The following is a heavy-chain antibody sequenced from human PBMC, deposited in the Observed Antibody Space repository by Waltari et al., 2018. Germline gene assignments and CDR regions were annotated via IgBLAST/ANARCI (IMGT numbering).Heavy chain of an antibody. Sequence: EVQLVESGGGLVQPGGSLRLSCAASGFTFSDHYMEWVRQAPGKGLEWVGRTRNKANSYTTEYAASVKGRFTISRDDSKNSLYLQMNSLKTEDTAVYYCARKSSGWGGVYYFDYWGQGTLVTVSS. D-gene: IGHD6-19*01. CDR2: TRNKANSYTT. CDR3: ARKSSGWGGVYYFDY. CDR1: GFTFSDHY. J-gene: IGHJ4*02. V-gene: IGHV3-72*01.